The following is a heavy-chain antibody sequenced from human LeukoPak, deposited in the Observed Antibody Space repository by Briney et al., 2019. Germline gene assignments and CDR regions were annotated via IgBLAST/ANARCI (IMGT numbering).Heavy chain of an antibody. CDR1: GGSFRGYY. D-gene: IGHD1-1*01. Sequence: AETLSLTCAVYGGSFRGYYWSWLRQPPGKGLEWIGEVNHSGSTNYNPSLKSRVTISVDTSKNQFAPMLSSVTAADTAVYYCARGRFKTTVDYWGQGTLVTVSS. CDR3: ARGRFKTTVDY. J-gene: IGHJ4*02. V-gene: IGHV4-34*01. CDR2: VNHSGST.